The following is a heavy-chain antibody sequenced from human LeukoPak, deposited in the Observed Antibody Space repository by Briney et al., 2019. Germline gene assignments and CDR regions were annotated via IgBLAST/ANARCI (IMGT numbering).Heavy chain of an antibody. CDR2: INPSGGST. V-gene: IGHV1-46*01. CDR3: ARGVDIVVVPAAQYYFDY. D-gene: IGHD2-2*01. J-gene: IGHJ4*02. CDR1: GYTFSSYY. Sequence: GASVKVSCKASGYTFSSYYLHWVRQAPGQGLEWMGIINPSGGSTSYAQKFQGRVTMTRDTSTSTVYMELSSLRSEDTAVYYCARGVDIVVVPAAQYYFDYWGQGTLVTVSS.